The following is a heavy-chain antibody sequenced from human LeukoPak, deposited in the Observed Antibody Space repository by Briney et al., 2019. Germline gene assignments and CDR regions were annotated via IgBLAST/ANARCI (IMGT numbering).Heavy chain of an antibody. D-gene: IGHD1-1*01. CDR1: GYTFTGYY. V-gene: IGHV5-51*01. Sequence: KVSCKASGYTFTGYYMHWVRQMPGKGLEWMGIIYPGDSDTRYGPSFQGQVTISADKSISTAYLQWSSLKASDTAMYYCARQAATAYDYFDYWGQGTPVTVSS. CDR3: ARQAATAYDYFDY. CDR2: IYPGDSDT. J-gene: IGHJ4*02.